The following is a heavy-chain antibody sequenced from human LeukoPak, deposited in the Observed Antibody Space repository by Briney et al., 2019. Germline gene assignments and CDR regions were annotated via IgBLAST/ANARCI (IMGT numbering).Heavy chain of an antibody. Sequence: SETLSLTCTVSGASISAYSWSRIRQPPGKGLEWIGCIHYSGNTHCNPSLESRVTLSVDTSKNQFSLKLSSVTAADTAVYYCARESTIFGVVRYFDYWGQGTLVTVSS. V-gene: IGHV4-59*12. D-gene: IGHD3-3*01. CDR2: IHYSGNT. J-gene: IGHJ4*02. CDR1: GASISAYS. CDR3: ARESTIFGVVRYFDY.